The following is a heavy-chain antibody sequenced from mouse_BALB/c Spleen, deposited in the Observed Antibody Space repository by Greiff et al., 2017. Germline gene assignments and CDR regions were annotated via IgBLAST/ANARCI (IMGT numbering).Heavy chain of an antibody. V-gene: IGHV5-9-3*01. J-gene: IGHJ3*01. D-gene: IGHD2-1*01. Sequence: EVKLVESGGGLVKPGGSLKLSCAASGFTFSSYAMSWVRQTPEKRLEWVATISSGGSYTYYPDSVKGRFTISRDNAKNTLYLQMSSLRSEDTAMYYCARRGYGNYEAYWGQGTLVTVSA. CDR2: ISSGGSYT. CDR1: GFTFSSYA. CDR3: ARRGYGNYEAY.